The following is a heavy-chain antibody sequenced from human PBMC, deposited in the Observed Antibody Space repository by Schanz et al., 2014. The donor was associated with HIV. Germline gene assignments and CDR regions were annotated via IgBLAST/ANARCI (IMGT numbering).Heavy chain of an antibody. J-gene: IGHJ4*02. Sequence: EVQLVESGGGLVKPGGSLRLSCAASGFGFSSYSINWVRQAPGKGLEWVSSISSSSSYIYYADSVKGRFTISRDNAKNSLYLQMNSLRAEDTAVYYCARPVDTVMVPKLAFDYWGQGTLVTVSS. CDR1: GFGFSSYS. CDR3: ARPVDTVMVPKLAFDY. D-gene: IGHD5-18*01. CDR2: ISSSSSYI. V-gene: IGHV3-21*01.